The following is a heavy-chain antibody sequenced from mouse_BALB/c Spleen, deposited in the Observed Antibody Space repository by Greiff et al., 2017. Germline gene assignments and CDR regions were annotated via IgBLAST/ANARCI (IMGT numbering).Heavy chain of an antibody. CDR2: IDPANGNT. CDR3: AREGYGPWFAY. CDR1: GFNIKDTY. V-gene: IGHV14-3*02. D-gene: IGHD1-2*01. J-gene: IGHJ3*01. Sequence: EVKLMESGAELVKPGASVKLSCTASGFNIKDTYMHWVKQRPEQGLEWIGRIDPANGNTKYDPKFQGKATITADTSSNTAYLQLSSLTSEDTAVYYCAREGYGPWFAYWGQGTLVTVSA.